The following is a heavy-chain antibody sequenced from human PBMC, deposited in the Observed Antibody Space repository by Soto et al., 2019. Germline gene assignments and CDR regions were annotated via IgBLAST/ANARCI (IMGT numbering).Heavy chain of an antibody. V-gene: IGHV1-2*04. J-gene: IGHJ6*02. D-gene: IGHD5-18*01. CDR1: GYTFTGYY. Sequence: ASVKVSCKASGYTFTGYYMHWVRQAPGQGLEWMGWINPNSGGTNYAQKFQGWVTMTRDTPISTAYMELSRLRSDDTAVYYCARDPRRYSYGYYYYYGMDVWGQGTTVTVSS. CDR2: INPNSGGT. CDR3: ARDPRRYSYGYYYYYGMDV.